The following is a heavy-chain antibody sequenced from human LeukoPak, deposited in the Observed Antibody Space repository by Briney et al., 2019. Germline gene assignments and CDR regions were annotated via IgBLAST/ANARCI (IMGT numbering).Heavy chain of an antibody. D-gene: IGHD3-10*01. CDR1: GFTFSSYA. CDR2: ISYDGSNK. V-gene: IGHV3-30*04. CDR3: ARERPPDYYGSGSYYFDY. Sequence: GGSLRLSCAASGFTFSSYAMYWVRQAPGKGLEWVAVISYDGSNKYYADSVKGRFTISRDNSKNTLYLQMNSLRAEDTAVYYCARERPPDYYGSGSYYFDYWGQGTLVTVSS. J-gene: IGHJ4*02.